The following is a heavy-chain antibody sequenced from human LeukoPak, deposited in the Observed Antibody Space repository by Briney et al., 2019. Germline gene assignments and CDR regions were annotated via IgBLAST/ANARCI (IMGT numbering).Heavy chain of an antibody. V-gene: IGHV1-2*04. CDR2: INPNSGGT. D-gene: IGHD6-19*01. Sequence: ASVKVSCKASGYTFTGYYMHWVRQAPGQGLEWMGWINPNSGGTNYAQKFQGWVTMTRDTSISTAYMELSRLRSDDTAVYYCARDVIAVAGFYFDYWGQGTLVTVSP. CDR1: GYTFTGYY. J-gene: IGHJ4*02. CDR3: ARDVIAVAGFYFDY.